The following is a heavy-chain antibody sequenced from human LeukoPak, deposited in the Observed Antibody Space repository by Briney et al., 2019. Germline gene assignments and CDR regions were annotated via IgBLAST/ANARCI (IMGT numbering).Heavy chain of an antibody. J-gene: IGHJ4*02. Sequence: GGSLGLSCAASGFTFSSCAMTWVRQAPGKGLEWVASITGDGTRTYYTDSVKGRFTISRDNSKNTLYLQMNSLRADETAIYYCASRPRADMGPLDYWGQGTLVTVST. V-gene: IGHV3-23*01. CDR1: GFTFSSCA. D-gene: IGHD1-14*01. CDR3: ASRPRADMGPLDY. CDR2: ITGDGTRT.